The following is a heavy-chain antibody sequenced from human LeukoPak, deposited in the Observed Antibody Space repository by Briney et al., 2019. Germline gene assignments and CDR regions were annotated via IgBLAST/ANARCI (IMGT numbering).Heavy chain of an antibody. J-gene: IGHJ4*02. Sequence: GASVKVSCKASGGTFSSYAISWVRQAPGQGLEWMGGIIPIFGTANYAQKFQGRVTITTDESTSTAYMELSSLRSEDTAVYYCARGGYNWNYARLGFDFDYWGQGTLVTVSS. V-gene: IGHV1-69*05. CDR1: GGTFSSYA. CDR2: IIPIFGTA. D-gene: IGHD1-7*01. CDR3: ARGGYNWNYARLGFDFDY.